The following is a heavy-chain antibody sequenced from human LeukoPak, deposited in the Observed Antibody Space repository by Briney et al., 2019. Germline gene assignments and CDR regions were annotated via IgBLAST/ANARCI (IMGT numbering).Heavy chain of an antibody. V-gene: IGHV1-18*01. CDR2: ISTYNGNT. Sequence: ASVKVSCKASGYTFTDYGINWVRQAPGQGLEWMGWISTYNGNTIYAQKLQDRLTMTTDTSTSTAYMELRSLRSDDTAVYYCARDGRSPKDSGNYFWAFDVWGQGTMVTVSS. D-gene: IGHD1-26*01. J-gene: IGHJ3*01. CDR1: GYTFTDYG. CDR3: ARDGRSPKDSGNYFWAFDV.